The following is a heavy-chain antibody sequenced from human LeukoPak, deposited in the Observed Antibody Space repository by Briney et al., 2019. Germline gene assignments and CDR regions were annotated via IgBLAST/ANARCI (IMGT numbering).Heavy chain of an antibody. CDR2: INPDGSHT. J-gene: IGHJ4*02. Sequence: GGSLRLSCAASGFRFGTVSMSWVRQGPGKGLEWVATINPDGSHTYYVDSVKGRFAIFRDNTKNSLYLQLNSLSAEDSAVYYCARLFGEVTMFDCWGQGTLVTVSS. CDR1: GFRFGTVS. V-gene: IGHV3-7*01. D-gene: IGHD3-10*01. CDR3: ARLFGEVTMFDC.